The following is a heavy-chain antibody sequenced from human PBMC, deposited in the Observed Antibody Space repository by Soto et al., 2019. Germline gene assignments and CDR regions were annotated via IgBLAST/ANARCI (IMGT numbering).Heavy chain of an antibody. J-gene: IGHJ6*04. CDR3: AREDYDYDSRSGMDG. Sequence: SGPLSLTCTVSGDSISSYYWSWIRQPPGKGLEWIGYIYYSGSTNYNPSLKSRVTISVDTSKNQFSLKLSSVTAADTAVYYCAREDYDYDSRSGMDGWGKRYTVTVYS. D-gene: IGHD3-22*01. CDR1: GDSISSYY. V-gene: IGHV4-59*01. CDR2: IYYSGST.